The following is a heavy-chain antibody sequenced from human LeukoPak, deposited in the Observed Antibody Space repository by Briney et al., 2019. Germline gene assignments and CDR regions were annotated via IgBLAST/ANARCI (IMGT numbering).Heavy chain of an antibody. CDR2: IYYSGST. V-gene: IGHV4-59*01. D-gene: IGHD3-3*01. J-gene: IGHJ2*01. Sequence: PSETLSPTCTVSGGSISSYYWSWIRQPPGKGLEWIGYIYYSGSTNYNPSLESRVTISVDTSKNQFSLRLSSVTAADTAVYYCARAGVVTNPNSYWYFDLWGRGTLVTVSS. CDR3: ARAGVVTNPNSYWYFDL. CDR1: GGSISSYY.